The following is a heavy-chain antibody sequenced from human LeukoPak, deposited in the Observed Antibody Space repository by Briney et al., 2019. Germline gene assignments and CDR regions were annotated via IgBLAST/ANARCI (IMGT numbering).Heavy chain of an antibody. CDR1: GYTFTSYG. D-gene: IGHD3-22*01. CDR3: ARDGTDSSGYSDRDY. CDR2: ISAYNGNT. J-gene: IGHJ4*02. Sequence: ASVTVSCKASGYTFTSYGISWVRQAPGQGLEWMGWISAYNGNTNYAQKLQGRVTMTTDTSTSTAYMELRSLRSDDTAVYYCARDGTDSSGYSDRDYWGQGTLVTVSS. V-gene: IGHV1-18*01.